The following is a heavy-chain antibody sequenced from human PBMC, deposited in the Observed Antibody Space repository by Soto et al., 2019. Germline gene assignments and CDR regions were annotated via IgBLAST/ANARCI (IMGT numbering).Heavy chain of an antibody. Sequence: TVTVSVINWVRQAPGQGLEWMGWISAYNGNTNYAQKLQGRVTMTTDTSTSTAYMELRSLRSDDTAVYYCARNFGGGYSSSSYWGQGTLVTVSS. CDR1: TVTVSV. J-gene: IGHJ4*02. V-gene: IGHV1-18*01. D-gene: IGHD6-6*01. CDR3: ARNFGGGYSSSSY. CDR2: ISAYNGNT.